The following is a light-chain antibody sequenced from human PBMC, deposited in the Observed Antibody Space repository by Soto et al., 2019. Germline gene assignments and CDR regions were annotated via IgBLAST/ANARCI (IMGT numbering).Light chain of an antibody. Sequence: DIQSTHSPSTLSASVRDRVTITFRASQNVSRWLAWYQQKPGKAPNLLIYEASSLESGVSSSFSGSGSGTDFTLTINSLQPDHSANYYCQQYYIYPLTFGGGTKVDIK. J-gene: IGKJ4*01. V-gene: IGKV1-5*03. CDR1: QNVSRW. CDR3: QQYYIYPLT. CDR2: EAS.